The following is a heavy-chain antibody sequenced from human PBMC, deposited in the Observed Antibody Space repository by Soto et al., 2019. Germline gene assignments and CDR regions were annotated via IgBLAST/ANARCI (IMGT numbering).Heavy chain of an antibody. Sequence: GESLKISCAASGFTFSSYWMSWVRQAPGKGLEWVANIKQDGSEKYYVDSVKGRFTISRDNAKNSLYLQMNSLRAEDTAVYYCATYPTPRGWKGEVAFDIWGQGTMVTVSS. CDR3: ATYPTPRGWKGEVAFDI. CDR2: IKQDGSEK. D-gene: IGHD6-19*01. J-gene: IGHJ3*02. V-gene: IGHV3-7*01. CDR1: GFTFSSYW.